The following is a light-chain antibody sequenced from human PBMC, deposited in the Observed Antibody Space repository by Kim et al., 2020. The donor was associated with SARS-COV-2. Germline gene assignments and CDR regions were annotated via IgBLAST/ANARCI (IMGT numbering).Light chain of an antibody. CDR1: QGISSY. CDR3: EQLYTYPLT. J-gene: IGKJ4*01. Sequence: SVGGGLTSTCRASQGISSYLVWYQQKSGKAPKLLMYAASTLQSGVPSRFSGSGSGTEFTLTISSLQPEDFATYYCEQLYTYPLTFGGGTKVDIK. V-gene: IGKV1-9*01. CDR2: AAS.